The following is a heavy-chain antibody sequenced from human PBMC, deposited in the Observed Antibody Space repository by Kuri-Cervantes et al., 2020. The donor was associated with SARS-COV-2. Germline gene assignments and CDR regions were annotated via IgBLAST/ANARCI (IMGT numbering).Heavy chain of an antibody. D-gene: IGHD1-26*01. J-gene: IGHJ5*02. V-gene: IGHV3-30-3*01. CDR1: GFTFSSYA. CDR2: ISYDGSNK. CDR3: ATSPPIVGASNWFDP. Sequence: GGSLRLSCAASGFTFSSYAMHWVRQAPGKGLEWVAVISYDGSNKYYADSVKGRFTISRDNSKNTLYLQMNSLRAEDTAVYYCATSPPIVGASNWFDPWGQGTLVTVSS.